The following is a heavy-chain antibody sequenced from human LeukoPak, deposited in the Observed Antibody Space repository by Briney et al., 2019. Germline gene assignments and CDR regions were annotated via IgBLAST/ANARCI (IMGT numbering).Heavy chain of an antibody. CDR3: VKRTMVRGAAFDY. Sequence: GGSLRLSCSASGFTFSSYAMHWVRQAPGKGLEYVSAISSNGGSTYYADSVKGRFTISRDNSKNTLYLQMSSLRAEDTAVYSCVKRTMVRGAAFDYWGQGTLVTVSS. J-gene: IGHJ4*02. CDR2: ISSNGGST. V-gene: IGHV3-64D*06. CDR1: GFTFSSYA. D-gene: IGHD3-10*01.